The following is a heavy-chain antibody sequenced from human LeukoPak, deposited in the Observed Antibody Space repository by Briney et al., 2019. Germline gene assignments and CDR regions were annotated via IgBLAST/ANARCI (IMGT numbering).Heavy chain of an antibody. V-gene: IGHV4-39*01. Sequence: SDTLSLTCTVSGGSISSSSYYWGWIRQPPGKGLEWIGSIYYSGSTYYNPSLKSRVTISVDTSKNQFSLKLSSVTAADTAVYYCARPGDYSNFFDYWGQGTLVTVSS. CDR3: ARPGDYSNFFDY. CDR2: IYYSGST. J-gene: IGHJ4*02. D-gene: IGHD4-11*01. CDR1: GGSISSSSYY.